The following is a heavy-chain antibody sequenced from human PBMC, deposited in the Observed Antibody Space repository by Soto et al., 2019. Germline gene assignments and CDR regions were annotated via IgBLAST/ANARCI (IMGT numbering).Heavy chain of an antibody. D-gene: IGHD6-6*01. J-gene: IGHJ4*02. CDR1: GFSLSTSGVG. Sequence: GCGPTLVNPTRTLPLTCTFSGFSLSTSGVGVGWIRQPPGTALEWLALIYWNDDKRYSPSLKSRLTITKDTSKNQVVLTMTNMDPVDTATYYCAHRRRSSDDDYWGQGTMVTVSS. CDR3: AHRRRSSDDDY. CDR2: IYWNDDK. V-gene: IGHV2-5*01.